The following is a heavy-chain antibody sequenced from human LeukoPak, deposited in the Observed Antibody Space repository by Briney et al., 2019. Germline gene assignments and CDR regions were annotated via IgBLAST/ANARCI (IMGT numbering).Heavy chain of an antibody. J-gene: IGHJ5*02. CDR3: ARHDGGGVAGFDP. Sequence: GESLKISCRSSGYTFTNYWIGWVRQMPGKGLEWMGVIYPGDSQTRYSPSFQGQVTISADKSISTAYLQWSSLKASDTAMCYCARHDGGGVAGFDPWGQGTLVTVSS. CDR1: GYTFTNYW. V-gene: IGHV5-51*01. CDR2: IYPGDSQT. D-gene: IGHD6-19*01.